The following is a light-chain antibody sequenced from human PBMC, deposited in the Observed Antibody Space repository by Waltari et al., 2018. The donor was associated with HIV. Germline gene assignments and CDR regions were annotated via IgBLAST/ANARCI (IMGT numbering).Light chain of an antibody. Sequence: EIVLTQSPATLSLSPGERATLSCRASQSVTSYLAWYQQKPGQAPRLLIYDASNRATGIPARFSGSGSGTVFTLTISSLEPEDSAIYYCQQRSNWPSATFGQGTKLEIK. V-gene: IGKV3-11*01. CDR1: QSVTSY. CDR2: DAS. CDR3: QQRSNWPSAT. J-gene: IGKJ2*01.